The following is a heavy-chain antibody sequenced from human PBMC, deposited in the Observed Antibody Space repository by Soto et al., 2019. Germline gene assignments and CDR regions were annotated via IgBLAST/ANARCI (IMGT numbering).Heavy chain of an antibody. CDR3: AHVLYYGSGSAAPFDP. Sequence: QITLKESGPTLVKPAQTLTLTCTFSGFSLSTSGVGVGWIRQPPGKALEWLALIYWDDDKRYSPSLKSRLTITRDTSKNQVVLTMTNMDPVDTATYYCAHVLYYGSGSAAPFDPWGQGTLVTVSS. CDR2: IYWDDDK. V-gene: IGHV2-5*02. D-gene: IGHD3-10*01. J-gene: IGHJ5*02. CDR1: GFSLSTSGVG.